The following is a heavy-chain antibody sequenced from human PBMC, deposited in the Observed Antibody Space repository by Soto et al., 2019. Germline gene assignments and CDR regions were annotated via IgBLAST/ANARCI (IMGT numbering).Heavy chain of an antibody. J-gene: IGHJ5*01. V-gene: IGHV4-4*07. D-gene: IGHD4-17*01. CDR2: IYTSGST. Sequence: SETLSLTCTVSGGSISSYYWSWIRQPAGKGLEWIGRIYTSGSTNYNPSLKSRVTMSVDTSKNQFSLTLSSVTAADTAVYYCARLFYDYGDYAWFDSWGQGTLGTVSS. CDR3: ARLFYDYGDYAWFDS. CDR1: GGSISSYY.